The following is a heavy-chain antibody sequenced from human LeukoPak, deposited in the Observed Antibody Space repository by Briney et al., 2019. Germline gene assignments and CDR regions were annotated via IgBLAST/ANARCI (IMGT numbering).Heavy chain of an antibody. V-gene: IGHV1-69*10. J-gene: IGHJ6*04. CDR3: ARVIAAAGTPDSYYGMDV. Sequence: ASVKVSCKASGGTFSSYAISWVRQAPGQGLEWMGGIIPIFGIANYALKFQGRVTITADKSTSTAYMELSSLRSEDTAVYYCARVIAAAGTPDSYYGMDVWGKGTTVTVSS. CDR2: IIPIFGIA. D-gene: IGHD6-13*01. CDR1: GGTFSSYA.